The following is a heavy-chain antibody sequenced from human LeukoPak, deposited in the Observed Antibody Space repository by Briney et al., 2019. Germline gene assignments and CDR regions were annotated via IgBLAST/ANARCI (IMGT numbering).Heavy chain of an antibody. CDR1: GGSISSSSYY. J-gene: IGHJ3*02. Sequence: SETLSLSCTVSGGSISSSSYYWGWIRQPPGKGLEWIGSTHYSGSTYYNLSLKSRVTISVDTSKIQFSLQLSSVTAADTAVYYCARVLIAAAGTGAFDIWGQGTMVTVSS. CDR2: THYSGST. CDR3: ARVLIAAAGTGAFDI. D-gene: IGHD6-13*01. V-gene: IGHV4-39*07.